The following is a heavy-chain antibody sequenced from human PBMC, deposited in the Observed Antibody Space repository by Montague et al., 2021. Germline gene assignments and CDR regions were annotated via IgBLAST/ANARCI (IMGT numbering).Heavy chain of an antibody. CDR2: LDYSGTT. V-gene: IGHV4-39*01. J-gene: IGHJ6*03. CDR1: GDSISSKGNF. D-gene: IGHD2/OR15-2a*01. Sequence: SETLSLTCSVSGDSISSKGNFWGWIRQPPGKGLEWIGVLDYSGTTYYSPSLRSRVTISVDTSKSQFSLKVTAVTAADTAVYYCARHRSRHHSMAFVASDHYFYIDVWGTGTTV. CDR3: ARHRSRHHSMAFVASDHYFYIDV.